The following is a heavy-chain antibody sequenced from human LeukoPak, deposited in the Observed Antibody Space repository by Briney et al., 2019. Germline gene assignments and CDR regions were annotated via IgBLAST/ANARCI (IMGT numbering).Heavy chain of an antibody. CDR2: INPNSGGT. V-gene: IGHV1-2*02. CDR1: GYTFTGYY. Sequence: ASVKVSCKASGYTFTGYYMHWVRQVPGQGLEWMGWINPNSGGTNYAQKFQGRVTMTRDTSISTAYMELSRLRSDDTAVYYCARDYGDYPGYYYYYMDVWGKGTTVTVSS. J-gene: IGHJ6*03. D-gene: IGHD4-17*01. CDR3: ARDYGDYPGYYYYYMDV.